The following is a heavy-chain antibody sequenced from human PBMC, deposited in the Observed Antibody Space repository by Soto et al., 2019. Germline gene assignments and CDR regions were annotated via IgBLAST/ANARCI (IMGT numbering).Heavy chain of an antibody. D-gene: IGHD3-10*01. CDR2: ISSSSSYI. Sequence: GGSLRLSCAASGFTFSSYSMNWVRQAPGKGLEWVSSISSSSSYIYYTDSVKGRFTISRDNSKSTLYLQMTSLRAEDTALYYCAKDLPGELLPNCFDSWGPGTLVTVSS. V-gene: IGHV3-21*04. CDR1: GFTFSSYS. J-gene: IGHJ5*01. CDR3: AKDLPGELLPNCFDS.